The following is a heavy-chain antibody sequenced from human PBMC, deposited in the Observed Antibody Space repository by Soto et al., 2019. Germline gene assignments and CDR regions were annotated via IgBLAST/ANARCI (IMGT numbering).Heavy chain of an antibody. CDR3: ARRKFSLAMGRGVIIASKWFDP. CDR2: LNHSGST. D-gene: IGHD3-10*01. CDR1: GGSFSGYY. V-gene: IGHV4-34*01. J-gene: IGHJ5*01. Sequence: PSETLSLTWXVDGGSFSGYYWSWVRQPPGKGLEGIGELNHSGSTNYNSSLTIRVAISVDTPKSLSTLNLRSVAAAETAVYYFARRKFSLAMGRGVIIASKWFDPWGQGTLVTVSS.